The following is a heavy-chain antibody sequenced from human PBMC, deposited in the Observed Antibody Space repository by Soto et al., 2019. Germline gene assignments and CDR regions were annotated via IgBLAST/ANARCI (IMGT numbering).Heavy chain of an antibody. CDR2: NSAHNGNT. CDR1: GYTFTNYG. D-gene: IGHD7-27*01. CDR3: ARDQGANLYFDY. Sequence: QVQLVQSGAEVKKPGASVKVSCKASGYTFTNYGISWVRQAPGQGLEWLGWNSAHNGNTKYAQRLQGSVTMTTDTSTSTAYYDLRSLRADDTAVYYCARDQGANLYFDYWGQGTLVTVSS. J-gene: IGHJ4*02. V-gene: IGHV1-18*01.